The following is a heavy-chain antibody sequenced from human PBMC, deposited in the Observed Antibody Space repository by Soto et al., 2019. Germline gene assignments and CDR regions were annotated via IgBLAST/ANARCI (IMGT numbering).Heavy chain of an antibody. CDR2: IYTGGRT. CDR1: GFTVSSNY. J-gene: IGHJ5*02. Sequence: EVQLVESGGGLVQPGGSLRLSCAASGFTVSSNYMNWVPQASGRGLECVSVIYTGGRTYYADYVKGRFTISRDNSNNTLYLQMNSLRVEDTAVYYCARDPRFDPWGQGTLVTVSS. CDR3: ARDPRFDP. V-gene: IGHV3-66*01.